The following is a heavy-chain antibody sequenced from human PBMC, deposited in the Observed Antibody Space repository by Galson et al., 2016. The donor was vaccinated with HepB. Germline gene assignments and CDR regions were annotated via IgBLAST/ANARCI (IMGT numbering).Heavy chain of an antibody. CDR3: ARRGAAVGTAGLYYYYGIDV. D-gene: IGHD6-13*01. CDR2: INHSGST. J-gene: IGHJ6*02. V-gene: IGHV4-34*01. Sequence: ETLSLTCAVYGGSFSGYYWSWIRQSPGKGLEWIGEINHSGSTNYTPSLKSRVTISIDTSKSQFSLKLTSVTAADTAVYYCARRGAAVGTAGLYYYYGIDVWGQGTTVTVSS. CDR1: GGSFSGYY.